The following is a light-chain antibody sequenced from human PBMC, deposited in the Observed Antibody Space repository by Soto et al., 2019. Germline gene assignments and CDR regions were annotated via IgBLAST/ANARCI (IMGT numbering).Light chain of an antibody. CDR2: SIT. CDR1: NSNIGSNT. CDR3: AAWDDRRNGVL. V-gene: IGLV1-44*01. J-gene: IGLJ2*01. Sequence: QSVLTQPPSASGTPGQRVTISCSGSNSNIGSNTVNWYQQLPGTAPKLLIYSITQRPSGVPDRFSGYQSGTSASRAISGLQSGDEADYYCAAWDDRRNGVLFGGGTKLPVL.